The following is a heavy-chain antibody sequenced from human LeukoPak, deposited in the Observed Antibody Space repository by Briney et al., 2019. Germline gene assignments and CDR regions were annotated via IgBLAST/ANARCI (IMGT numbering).Heavy chain of an antibody. J-gene: IGHJ4*02. V-gene: IGHV3-23*01. Sequence: GGSLRLSCAASGFTFSSYAMSWVRQAPGKGLEWVSAISASGGSTFCADSVKGRFTISRDNSKNTLYLQMNSLRAEDTALYYCAKGRGYSGYDFFDYWGQGTLVTVSS. CDR2: ISASGGST. D-gene: IGHD5-12*01. CDR3: AKGRGYSGYDFFDY. CDR1: GFTFSSYA.